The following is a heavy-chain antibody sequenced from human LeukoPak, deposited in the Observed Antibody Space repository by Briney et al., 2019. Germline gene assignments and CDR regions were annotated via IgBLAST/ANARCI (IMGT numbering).Heavy chain of an antibody. CDR2: ISSSGSTI. D-gene: IGHD3-9*01. CDR1: GFTFSDYY. Sequence: IPGGSLRLSCAASGFTFSDYYMSWIRQAPGKGLEWVSYISSSGSTIYYADSVKGRFTISRDNAKNSLYLQMNSLRAEDAAVYYCASTRGEFYDIFLPDAFDIWGQGTMVTVSS. V-gene: IGHV3-11*01. CDR3: ASTRGEFYDIFLPDAFDI. J-gene: IGHJ3*02.